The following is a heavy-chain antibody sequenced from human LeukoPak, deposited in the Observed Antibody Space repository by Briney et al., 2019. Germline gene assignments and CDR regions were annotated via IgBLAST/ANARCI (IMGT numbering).Heavy chain of an antibody. D-gene: IGHD6-19*01. Sequence: GGSLRLSRAASGFTFSTYAMSWVRHTPGKGLEWVSGISSGGNTQYTDSVKGRFTVSRDNSKNTLHLQMDSLRAEDTAIYYCTKDRRQWVVPYFDSWGQGTVVTVSS. J-gene: IGHJ4*02. V-gene: IGHV3-23*01. CDR2: ISSGGNT. CDR3: TKDRRQWVVPYFDS. CDR1: GFTFSTYA.